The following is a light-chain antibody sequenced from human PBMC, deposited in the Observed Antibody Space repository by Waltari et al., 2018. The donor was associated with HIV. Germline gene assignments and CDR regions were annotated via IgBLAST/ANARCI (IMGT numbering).Light chain of an antibody. CDR1: SSSIGNYT. CDR3: STWDASLNGWV. J-gene: IGLJ3*02. V-gene: IGLV1-44*01. CDR2: SNN. Sequence: QSVLTQPPSASGTPGQRVTISCSGSSSSIGNYTINWYQQLTGTAHKVLIYSNNQRPSGVLDRFSGSNSGTSASLAISGLQSEDEAEYYCSTWDASLNGWVFGGGTKLTVL.